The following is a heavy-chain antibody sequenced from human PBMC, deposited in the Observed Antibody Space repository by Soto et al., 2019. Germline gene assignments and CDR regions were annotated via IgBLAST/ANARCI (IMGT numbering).Heavy chain of an antibody. D-gene: IGHD3-9*01. CDR3: ARSDILTGYYSLDY. V-gene: IGHV1-2*04. CDR2: INPNSGGT. J-gene: IGHJ4*02. Sequence: ASVKVSCKASGYTFSTYGITWVRQARGQGLEWMGWINPNSGGTNYAQKFQGWVTMTRDTSISTAYMELSRLRSDDTAVYYCARSDILTGYYSLDYWGQGTLVTVSS. CDR1: GYTFSTYG.